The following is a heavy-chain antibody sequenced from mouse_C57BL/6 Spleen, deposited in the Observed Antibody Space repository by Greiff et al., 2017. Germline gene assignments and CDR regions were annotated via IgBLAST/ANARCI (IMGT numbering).Heavy chain of an antibody. CDR2: IDPEDGET. Sequence: EVQLVESGAELVKPGASVKLSCTASGFNIKDYYMHWVKQRTEQGLEWIGRIDPEDGETKYAPKFQGKATITADTSSNTAYLQLSSLTSEDTSVYYCARAPYYYDSSSSYWYFDVWGTGTTVTVSS. CDR3: ARAPYYYDSSSSYWYFDV. J-gene: IGHJ1*03. CDR1: GFNIKDYY. D-gene: IGHD1-1*01. V-gene: IGHV14-2*01.